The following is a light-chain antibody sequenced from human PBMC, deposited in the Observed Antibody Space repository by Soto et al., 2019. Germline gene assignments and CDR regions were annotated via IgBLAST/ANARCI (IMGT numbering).Light chain of an antibody. CDR3: SSYTTSNTRQIV. CDR1: SRDVGGYNY. J-gene: IGLJ1*01. CDR2: HVS. V-gene: IGLV2-14*03. Sequence: QSVLTQPASVSGSPVQSVTISCTGTSRDVGGYNYVSWYQHHPGKAPKLIIYHVSNRPSGVSIRFSGSKSDNTASLTISGLQPEDEADYHCSSYTTSNTRQIVFGXGPKVTVL.